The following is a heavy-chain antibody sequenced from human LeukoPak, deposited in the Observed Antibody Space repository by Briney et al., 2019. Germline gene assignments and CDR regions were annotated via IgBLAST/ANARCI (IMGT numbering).Heavy chain of an antibody. D-gene: IGHD3-22*01. J-gene: IGHJ4*02. CDR3: ARDNYYDSSGYYDY. CDR1: GGTFSSYA. V-gene: IGHV1-69*04. CDR2: IIPILGIA. Sequence: SVKVSCKASGGTFSSYAISWVRQAPGQGLEWMGRIIPILGIANYAQKFQGGVTITADKSTSTAYMELSSLRSEDTAVYFCARDNYYDSSGYYDYWGQGTLVTVSS.